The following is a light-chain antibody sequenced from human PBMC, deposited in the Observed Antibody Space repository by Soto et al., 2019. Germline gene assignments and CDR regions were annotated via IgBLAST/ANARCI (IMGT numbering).Light chain of an antibody. Sequence: QSVLTQPPSVSGTPGQRVTISCSGSSSNIGSNTVNWYQQLPGTAPKLLIYTNNQRPSGVPDRFSGSKSGTSASLAVSGLQSEDEAYYYCAAWDDSLNGPVFGGGTKVTVL. CDR2: TNN. V-gene: IGLV1-44*01. CDR1: SSNIGSNT. CDR3: AAWDDSLNGPV. J-gene: IGLJ3*02.